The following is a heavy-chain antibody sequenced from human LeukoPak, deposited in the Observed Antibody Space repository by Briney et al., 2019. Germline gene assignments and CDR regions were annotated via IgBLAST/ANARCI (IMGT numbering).Heavy chain of an antibody. CDR1: DDSFSSHY. CDR3: ARVSCSGGSCYSFDY. CDR2: ISYIGST. V-gene: IGHV4-59*08. J-gene: IGHJ4*02. Sequence: SETLSLTCAVSDDSFSSHYWTWIRQPPGKGLEWIGYISYIGSTNYNPSLKSRVTISIDTSRNQFSLRLSSVSAADTAVYYCARVSCSGGSCYSFDYWGQGTLVTVSS. D-gene: IGHD2-15*01.